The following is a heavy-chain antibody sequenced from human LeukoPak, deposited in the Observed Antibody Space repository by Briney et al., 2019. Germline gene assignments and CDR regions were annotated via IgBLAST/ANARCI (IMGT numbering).Heavy chain of an antibody. Sequence: GGSLRLSCAASGFTFSSYWMSWVRQAPGKGLEWVANIKQDGSEKYYVDSVKGRFTISRDNAKNSLYLQMNSLRAEDTAVYYCARVNEYCGGDCYSMGDAFDIWGQGTMVTVPS. CDR2: IKQDGSEK. J-gene: IGHJ3*02. CDR3: ARVNEYCGGDCYSMGDAFDI. V-gene: IGHV3-7*01. D-gene: IGHD2-21*02. CDR1: GFTFSSYW.